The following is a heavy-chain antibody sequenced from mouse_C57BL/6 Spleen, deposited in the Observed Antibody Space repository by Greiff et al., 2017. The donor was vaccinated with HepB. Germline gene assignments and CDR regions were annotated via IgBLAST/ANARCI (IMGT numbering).Heavy chain of an antibody. CDR1: GYTFTSYT. CDR2: INLSSGST. D-gene: IGHD2-1*01. Sequence: VQLQQSGADLARPGDSVKMSCKASGYTFTSYTMHWVNQRPGQGLEWIGYINLSSGSTKYNQKFKDKAILTADKSSSTAYMQLSSLTSEDSAIYYCARGNGNYVIAMDYWGQGTSVTVSS. J-gene: IGHJ4*01. V-gene: IGHV1-4*01. CDR3: ARGNGNYVIAMDY.